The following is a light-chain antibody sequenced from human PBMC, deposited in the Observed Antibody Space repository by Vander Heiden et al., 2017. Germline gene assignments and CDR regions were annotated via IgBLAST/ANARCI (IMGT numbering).Light chain of an antibody. Sequence: EVELTQSPGTLSLSPGERGTLSCRASQSISVSYLAWYQQKPGQAPRLLIYGTSSRATGIPDRFSGSGSGTDFTLTISRLEPEDFAVYYCQQYDTSPVTFGQGTKVEIK. V-gene: IGKV3-20*01. CDR1: QSISVSY. CDR3: QQYDTSPVT. J-gene: IGKJ1*01. CDR2: GTS.